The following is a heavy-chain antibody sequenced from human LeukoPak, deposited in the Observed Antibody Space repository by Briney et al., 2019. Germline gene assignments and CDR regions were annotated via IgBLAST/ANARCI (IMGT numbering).Heavy chain of an antibody. CDR1: GYSISSGYY. V-gene: IGHV4-38-2*02. Sequence: SETLSLTCTVSGYSISSGYYWGWIRQPPGKGLEWIGSIYHSGSTYYNPSLKSRVTISVDTFKNQFSLKLSSVTAADTAVYYCARHSSSSWYRGNLPKNWFDPWGQGTLVTVSP. CDR3: ARHSSSSWYRGNLPKNWFDP. CDR2: IYHSGST. J-gene: IGHJ5*02. D-gene: IGHD6-13*01.